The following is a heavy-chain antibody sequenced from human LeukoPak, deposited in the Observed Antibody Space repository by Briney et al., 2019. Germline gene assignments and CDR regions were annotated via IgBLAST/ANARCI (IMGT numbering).Heavy chain of an antibody. CDR1: GGSISSSSYY. V-gene: IGHV4-39*07. CDR3: AREGPPRYYYGSGSYYRYFDY. D-gene: IGHD3-10*01. Sequence: SETLSLTCTVSGGSISSSSYYWGWLRQPPGKGLEWIGSIYYSGSTYYNPSLKSRVTISVDTSKNQFSLKLSSVTAADTAVYYCAREGPPRYYYGSGSYYRYFDYWGQGTLVTVSS. J-gene: IGHJ4*02. CDR2: IYYSGST.